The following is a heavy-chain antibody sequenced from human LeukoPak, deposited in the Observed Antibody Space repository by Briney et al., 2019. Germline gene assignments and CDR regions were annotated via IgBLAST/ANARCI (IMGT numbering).Heavy chain of an antibody. CDR1: GFTFSNYA. CDR2: IIESGGGT. CDR3: AKDCKVRSGEPPIDY. D-gene: IGHD7-27*01. V-gene: IGHV3-23*01. J-gene: IGHJ4*02. Sequence: GGSLRLSCAASGFTFSNYAMSWIRQAPGKGLEWVSGIIESGGGTHYADSVKGRFTISRDNSQNTLYLQMISLRAEDTAVYYCAKDCKVRSGEPPIDYWGQGTLVTVSS.